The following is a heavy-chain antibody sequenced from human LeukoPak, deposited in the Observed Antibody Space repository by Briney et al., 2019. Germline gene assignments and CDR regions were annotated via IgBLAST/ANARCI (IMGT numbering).Heavy chain of an antibody. CDR3: ARDVGYDSSGYYPYYFDY. CDR2: LNQDGSEK. CDR1: GVTFRSYW. Sequence: GGSLRQSCEDPGVTFRSYWMTSVGQGPGQGLDLVANLNQDGSEKNYVDSVQGRFTISRDNAKNSLFLQMHSLRAEDTAVYYCARDVGYDSSGYYPYYFDYWGQGTLVTVSS. J-gene: IGHJ4*02. V-gene: IGHV3-7*05. D-gene: IGHD3-22*01.